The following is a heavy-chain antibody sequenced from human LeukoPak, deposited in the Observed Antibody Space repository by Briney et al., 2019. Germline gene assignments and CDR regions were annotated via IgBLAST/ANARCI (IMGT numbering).Heavy chain of an antibody. D-gene: IGHD6-13*01. Sequence: PGGSLRLSCAASGFTFSSYSMNWVRQAPGKGLEGVSYISSSGSTIYYADSVKGRFTISRDNAKNSLYLQMNSLRAEDTAVYYCARDYRGAAGGRFDFWGQGTLVTVSS. V-gene: IGHV3-48*04. J-gene: IGHJ4*02. CDR2: ISSSGSTI. CDR1: GFTFSSYS. CDR3: ARDYRGAAGGRFDF.